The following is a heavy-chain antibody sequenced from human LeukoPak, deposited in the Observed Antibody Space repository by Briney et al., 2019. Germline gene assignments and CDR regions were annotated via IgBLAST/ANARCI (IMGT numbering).Heavy chain of an antibody. Sequence: SETLSLTCTVSGGSITSGPYYWGWLRQPPGKGLEWIGTVYSFGNTYYNPSLKSRVIISLDTSKNQFSLNLRSVTAADTSVYYCARHEGVSGYSPFDYWGQGALVTVSS. CDR2: VYSFGNT. J-gene: IGHJ4*02. D-gene: IGHD3-3*01. CDR1: GGSITSGPYY. V-gene: IGHV4-39*01. CDR3: ARHEGVSGYSPFDY.